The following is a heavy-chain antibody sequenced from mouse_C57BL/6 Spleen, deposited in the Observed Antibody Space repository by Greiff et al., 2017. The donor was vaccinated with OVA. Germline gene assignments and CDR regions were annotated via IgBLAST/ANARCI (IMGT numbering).Heavy chain of an antibody. J-gene: IGHJ2*01. V-gene: IGHV3-6*01. CDR3: ASFTTVPFDY. Sequence: EVKLQESGPGLVKPSQSLSLTCSVTGYSITSGYYWNWIRQFPGNKLEWMGYISYDGSNNYNPSLKNRISITRDTSKNQFFLKLNSVTTEDTATYYCASFTTVPFDYWGQGTTLTVSS. CDR2: ISYDGSN. D-gene: IGHD1-1*01. CDR1: GYSITSGYY.